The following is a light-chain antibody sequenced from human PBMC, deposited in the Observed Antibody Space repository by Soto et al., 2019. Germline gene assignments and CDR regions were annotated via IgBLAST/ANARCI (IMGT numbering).Light chain of an antibody. Sequence: DIQLTQSPSFLSASVGDRVTITCRASQGISTYLAWYQQKLGKAPKLLIYDASTLQSGVPSRFSGSRSGTEFTLTISSRKPKIFKTYYLKRLIVYLDLTLGGGTKGNIK. V-gene: IGKV1-9*01. CDR2: DAS. CDR1: QGISTY. J-gene: IGKJ4*01. CDR3: KRLIVYLDLT.